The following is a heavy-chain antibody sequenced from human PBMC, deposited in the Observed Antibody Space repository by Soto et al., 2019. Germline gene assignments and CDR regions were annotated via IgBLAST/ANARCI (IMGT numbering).Heavy chain of an antibody. CDR1: GYRFTSYW. V-gene: IGHV5-10-1*01. D-gene: IGHD2-2*02. J-gene: IGHJ6*02. CDR2: IDPSDSYT. CDR3: ARHCSSTSCYKTGVYYYYGMDV. Sequence: GESLKISCKGSGYRFTSYWISWVRQMPGKGLEWMGRIDPSDSYTNYSPSFQGHVTISADKSISTAYLQWSSLKASDTAMYYCARHCSSTSCYKTGVYYYYGMDVWGQGTTVTVSS.